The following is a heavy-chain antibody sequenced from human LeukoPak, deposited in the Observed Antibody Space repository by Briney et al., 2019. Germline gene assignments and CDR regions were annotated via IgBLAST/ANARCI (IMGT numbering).Heavy chain of an antibody. J-gene: IGHJ5*02. Sequence: NPSETLSLTCTVSGGSVSSGSYYWSWIRQPPGKGPEWIGFISYTGSTNYNPSLKSRVTVSVDTSKNQFSLKVTSVTAADTAVYYCARTIKSGNYYWFDPWGQGTLVTVSS. CDR1: GGSVSSGSYY. V-gene: IGHV4-61*01. D-gene: IGHD1-26*01. CDR3: ARTIKSGNYYWFDP. CDR2: ISYTGST.